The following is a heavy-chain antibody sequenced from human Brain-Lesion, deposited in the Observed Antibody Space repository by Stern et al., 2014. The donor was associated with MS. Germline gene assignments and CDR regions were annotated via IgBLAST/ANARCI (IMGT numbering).Heavy chain of an antibody. CDR2: ISGGGGPT. CDR1: GFSFSTYA. CDR3: AKWPHHIAVAGTRYFQH. D-gene: IGHD6-19*01. V-gene: IGHV3-23*01. Sequence: EVQLLESGGGLVQPGGSLRLSCAAAGFSFSTYAMSWVRQNPGKGLQWVSVISGGGGPTYYADSVKGRFTISRDNSKNTLYLQMDSLRADDTAVYYCAKWPHHIAVAGTRYFQHWGQGTLVTVSS. J-gene: IGHJ1*01.